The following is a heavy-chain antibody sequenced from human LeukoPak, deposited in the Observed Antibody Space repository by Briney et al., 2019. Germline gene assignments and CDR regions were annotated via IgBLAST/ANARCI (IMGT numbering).Heavy chain of an antibody. D-gene: IGHD6-6*01. J-gene: IGHJ6*04. CDR2: ISGSGGST. Sequence: HPGGSLRLSCAASGFTFSSYWMSWVRQAPGKGLEWVSAISGSGGSTYYADSVKGRFTISRDNSKNTLYLQMNSLRAEDTAVYYCAILRGYSSSSAGSWGKGTTVTVSS. V-gene: IGHV3-23*01. CDR3: AILRGYSSSSAGS. CDR1: GFTFSSYW.